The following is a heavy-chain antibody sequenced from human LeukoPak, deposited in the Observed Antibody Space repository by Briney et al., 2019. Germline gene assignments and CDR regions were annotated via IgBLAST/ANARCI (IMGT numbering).Heavy chain of an antibody. V-gene: IGHV3-53*01. J-gene: IGHJ4*02. Sequence: GGSLRLSCAGSGFVVTANYLAWARQAPGKGLEWVSTISIGGDTYYGDSVKGRSAISRDESTNTLSLHLDSLRVEDMGVYYCALLSGGTFDYWGREPRSLSPQ. D-gene: IGHD2/OR15-2a*01. CDR3: ALLSGGTFDY. CDR2: ISIGGDT. CDR1: GFVVTANY.